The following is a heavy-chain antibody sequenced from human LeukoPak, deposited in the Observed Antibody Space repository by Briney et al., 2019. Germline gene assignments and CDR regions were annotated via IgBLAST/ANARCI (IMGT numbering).Heavy chain of an antibody. CDR3: ARAVSSSSESY. Sequence: GGSLRPSCAVSGFTFSSYWMHWVRQAPGKGLVWVSRINSDGSSTSYADSVKGRFTISRDNAKNTLYLQMNSLRAEDTAVYYCARAVSSSSESYWGQGTLVTVSS. CDR1: GFTFSSYW. CDR2: INSDGSST. D-gene: IGHD6-6*01. J-gene: IGHJ4*02. V-gene: IGHV3-74*01.